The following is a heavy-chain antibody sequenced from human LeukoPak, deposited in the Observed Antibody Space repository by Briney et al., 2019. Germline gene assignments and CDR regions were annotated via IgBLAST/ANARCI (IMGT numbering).Heavy chain of an antibody. J-gene: IGHJ4*02. CDR2: ISSSGSTI. CDR1: GFTFSSYE. Sequence: GGSLRLSCAASGFTFSSYEMNWVRQAPGKGLEWVSYISSSGSTIYYADSVKGRFTISRDNAKNSLYLQMNSLRAEDTALYYCARAGDYGENDYWGQGTLVTVSS. V-gene: IGHV3-48*03. CDR3: ARAGDYGENDY. D-gene: IGHD4-17*01.